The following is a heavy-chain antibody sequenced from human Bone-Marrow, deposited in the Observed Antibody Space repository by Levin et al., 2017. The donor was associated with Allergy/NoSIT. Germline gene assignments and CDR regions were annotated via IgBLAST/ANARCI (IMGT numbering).Heavy chain of an antibody. J-gene: IGHJ4*02. CDR3: ARDDNWNDPYYFDN. V-gene: IGHV1-18*01. CDR2: ISAYNGNT. CDR1: GYTFNTYG. D-gene: IGHD1-1*01. Sequence: ASVKVSCKASGYTFNTYGFGWVRQAPGQGLEWMGWISAYNGNTKYAQNFQGRLTLTTNLSTSTAYMELTSLVADDTAVYYCARDDNWNDPYYFDNWGQGTLVTVSS.